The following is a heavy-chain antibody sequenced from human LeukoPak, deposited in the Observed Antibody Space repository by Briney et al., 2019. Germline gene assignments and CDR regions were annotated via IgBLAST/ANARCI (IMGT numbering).Heavy chain of an antibody. D-gene: IGHD5-12*01. Sequence: ASVKVSCKASGGTFSSYAISWVRQAPGQGLEWMGWISAYNGNTNYAQKLQGRVTMTTDTSTSTAYMELRSLRSDDTAVYYCARDRSGYEAEAYFDYWGQGTLVTVSS. J-gene: IGHJ4*02. CDR3: ARDRSGYEAEAYFDY. CDR2: ISAYNGNT. V-gene: IGHV1-18*01. CDR1: GGTFSSYA.